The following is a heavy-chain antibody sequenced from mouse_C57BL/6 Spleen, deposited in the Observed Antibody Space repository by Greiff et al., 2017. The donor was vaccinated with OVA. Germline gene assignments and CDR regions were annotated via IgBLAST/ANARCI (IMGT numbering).Heavy chain of an antibody. Sequence: QVQLKESGAELVKPGASVKMSCKASGYTFTTYPIEWMKQTHGKSLEWIGNFHPYNDDTKYNEKFKGKATLTVEKSSSTVYWELSRLTSDDSAVYYCARGRITTVGGYFDYWGQGTTLTVSS. J-gene: IGHJ2*01. D-gene: IGHD1-1*01. CDR2: FHPYNDDT. V-gene: IGHV1-47*01. CDR1: GYTFTTYP. CDR3: ARGRITTVGGYFDY.